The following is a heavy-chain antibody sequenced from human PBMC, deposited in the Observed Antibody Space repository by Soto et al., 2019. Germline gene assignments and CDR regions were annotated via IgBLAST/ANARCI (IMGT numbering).Heavy chain of an antibody. J-gene: IGHJ6*02. CDR1: GGTFSSYA. CDR3: ARDEDKVYYYYGMDV. CDR2: IIPIFGTA. Sequence: SVKVSCKASGGTFSSYAISWVRQAPGQGLEWMGGIIPIFGTANYAQKFQGRVTITADESTSTAYMELSSLRSEDTAVYYCARDEDKVYYYYGMDVWGQGTTVTVSS. V-gene: IGHV1-69*13. D-gene: IGHD5-12*01.